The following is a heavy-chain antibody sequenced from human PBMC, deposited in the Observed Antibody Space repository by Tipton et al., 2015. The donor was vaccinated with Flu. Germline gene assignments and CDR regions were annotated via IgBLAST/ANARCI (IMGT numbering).Heavy chain of an antibody. CDR1: GIYFSDHY. D-gene: IGHD3-16*02. V-gene: IGHV3-11*04. Sequence: SLRLSCAASGIYFSDHYMGWIRQAPGKGLEWVSYISGSGTRFSYADSVKGRFTISRDNAKNSLYLQMNSLRAEDTAVYYCARDHSYDYVWGSYPLGHWGQGTLVTVSS. CDR3: ARDHSYDYVWGSYPLGH. J-gene: IGHJ4*02. CDR2: ISGSGTRF.